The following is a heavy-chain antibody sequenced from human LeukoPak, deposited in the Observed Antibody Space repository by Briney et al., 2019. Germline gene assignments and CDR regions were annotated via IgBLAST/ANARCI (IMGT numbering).Heavy chain of an antibody. CDR1: GITFSNYW. CDR3: AKDRRSTVTTFFPH. V-gene: IGHV3-74*01. J-gene: IGHJ4*02. CDR2: IKSDGSST. Sequence: GGSLRLSCAASGITFSNYWMHWVRQAPGKGLVWVSRIKSDGSSTSYADSVKGRFTISRDNAKNALYLQMNSLRAEDTALYYCAKDRRSTVTTFFPHWGQGTLVTVSS. D-gene: IGHD4-17*01.